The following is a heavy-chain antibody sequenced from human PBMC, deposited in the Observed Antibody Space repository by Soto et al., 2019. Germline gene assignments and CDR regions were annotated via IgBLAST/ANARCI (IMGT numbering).Heavy chain of an antibody. Sequence: GASVKVSCKASGYTFTSYAMNWVRQAPGQGLEWMGWINTNTGNPTYAQGFTGRFVFSLDTSVSTAYLQICSLKAEDTAVYYCARDRADRITIFGVVPGTAPYFDYWGQGTLVTVSS. J-gene: IGHJ4*02. D-gene: IGHD3-3*01. V-gene: IGHV7-4-1*01. CDR1: GYTFTSYA. CDR3: ARDRADRITIFGVVPGTAPYFDY. CDR2: INTNTGNP.